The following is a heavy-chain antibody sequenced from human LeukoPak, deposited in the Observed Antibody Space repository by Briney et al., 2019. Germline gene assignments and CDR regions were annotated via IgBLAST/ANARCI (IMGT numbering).Heavy chain of an antibody. Sequence: PGGSLRRSCAASGFTFRSYGMHWVRQAPGKGLEWVAVTSYDGSHKYYGDSVKGRFTISRDNSKNTLDLQMDSLRAEDTAVYYCAKASGSYYPYNYYVMEVGGKGPTVTVSS. J-gene: IGHJ6*04. CDR1: GFTFRSYG. CDR2: TSYDGSHK. CDR3: AKASGSYYPYNYYVMEV. D-gene: IGHD1-26*01. V-gene: IGHV3-30*18.